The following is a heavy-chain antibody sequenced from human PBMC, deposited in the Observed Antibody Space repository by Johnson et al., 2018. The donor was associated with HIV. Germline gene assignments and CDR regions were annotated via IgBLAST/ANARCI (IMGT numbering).Heavy chain of an antibody. CDR2: ISYDGSNK. CDR1: GFTFSSYG. V-gene: IGHV3-30*18. Sequence: QVLLVESGGGLVQPGGSLRLSCAASGFTFSSYGMHWVRQAPGKGLEWVAVISYDGSNKYYADSVKGRFTISRDNSKNTLYLQMNSLRAEDTAVYYCANFGDDSRKDRPETHDAFDIWGQGTMVTVSS. J-gene: IGHJ3*02. CDR3: ANFGDDSRKDRPETHDAFDI. D-gene: IGHD3-22*01.